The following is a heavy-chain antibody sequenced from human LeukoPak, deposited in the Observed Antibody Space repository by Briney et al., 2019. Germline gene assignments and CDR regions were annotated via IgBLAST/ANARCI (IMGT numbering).Heavy chain of an antibody. CDR3: AREDYEYYSDY. CDR2: INPSGGST. D-gene: IGHD4-17*01. CDR1: GYTFTSYY. J-gene: IGHJ4*02. Sequence: ASVKVSCKASGYTFTSYYMHWVRQAPGQGFEWMGIINPSGGSTSYAQKFQGRVTMTRDMSTSTVYMELSSLRSEDTAVYYCAREDYEYYSDYWGQGTLVTVSS. V-gene: IGHV1-46*01.